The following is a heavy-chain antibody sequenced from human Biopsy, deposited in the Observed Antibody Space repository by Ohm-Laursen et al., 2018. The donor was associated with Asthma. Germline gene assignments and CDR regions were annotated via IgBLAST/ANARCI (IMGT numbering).Heavy chain of an antibody. V-gene: IGHV4-31*03. CDR3: ARAQDYYDSRGYYRSFDY. CDR1: YGSITSGGYY. CDR2: IYYSGST. D-gene: IGHD3-22*01. Sequence: SQTLSLTCTVSYGSITSGGYYWTWIRQHPGKGLEWIGFIYYSGSTYYNPSLKSRVSISIDTSKNQFSLKLSSVTAADTAVYYCARAQDYYDSRGYYRSFDYGGQGPLVTVPS. J-gene: IGHJ4*02.